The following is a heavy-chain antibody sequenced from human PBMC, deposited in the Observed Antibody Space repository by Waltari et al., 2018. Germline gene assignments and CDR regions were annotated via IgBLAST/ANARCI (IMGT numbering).Heavy chain of an antibody. V-gene: IGHV4-30-4*01. D-gene: IGHD3-16*02. CDR2: PFNSGRP. J-gene: IGHJ3*02. CDR3: VRGRCSNSVCYPNNAFDI. Sequence: QVQLQESGPRLVKPSQTLSLTCNVSGGRLRGFGNYWSWARQVTGKGLEWIGHPFNSGRPSYNPSFTSRVTISADSSRNQISLVLSSVTAADSAVYFCVRGRCSNSVCYPNNAFDIWGQGTMVTVSS. CDR1: GGRLRGFGNY.